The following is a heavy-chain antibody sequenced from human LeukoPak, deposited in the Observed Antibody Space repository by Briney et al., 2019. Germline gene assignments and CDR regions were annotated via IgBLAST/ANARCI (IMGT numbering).Heavy chain of an antibody. D-gene: IGHD6-19*01. CDR2: IYYSGST. J-gene: IGHJ4*02. CDR1: GGSISSYY. V-gene: IGHV4-59*01. CDR3: ARRGWYNSGWYYLDY. Sequence: SETLSLTCTVSGGSISSYYWSWIRQPPGKGLEWIGHIYYSGSTNYNPSLKSRVTISVDTSKNQFSLKLRSVTAADTAVYYCARRGWYNSGWYYLDYWGQGTLVTVSS.